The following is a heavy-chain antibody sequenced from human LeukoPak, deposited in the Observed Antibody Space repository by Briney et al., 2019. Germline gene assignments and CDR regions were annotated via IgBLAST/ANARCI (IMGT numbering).Heavy chain of an antibody. CDR1: GFSFSDYA. CDR3: AKDSGFDYMDS. V-gene: IGHV3-23*01. Sequence: PGGSLRLSCEASGFSFSDYAMTWVRQAPGKGLEWVSSITGLGYSTFYADSVKGRFIISRDNSKKTFCLQMNSLRVEDTATYFCAKDSGFDYMDSWGQGTLVTVSS. D-gene: IGHD5-12*01. CDR2: ITGLGYST. J-gene: IGHJ4*02.